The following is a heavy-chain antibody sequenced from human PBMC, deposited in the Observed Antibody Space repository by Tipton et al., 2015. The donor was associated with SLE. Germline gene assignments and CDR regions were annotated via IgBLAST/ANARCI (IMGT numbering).Heavy chain of an antibody. V-gene: IGHV4-31*03. CDR1: GGSISSGDYF. Sequence: TLSLTCTVSGGSISSGDYFWSWIRQHPGKGLEWIGYIFYTGSTYSNPSLKSRLTISVDTSKNEFSLALSSVTAADTAMYFCARERDCGSDCFGSYYYYMDVWGKGTTVIVSS. CDR2: IFYTGST. J-gene: IGHJ6*03. D-gene: IGHD2-21*01. CDR3: ARERDCGSDCFGSYYYYMDV.